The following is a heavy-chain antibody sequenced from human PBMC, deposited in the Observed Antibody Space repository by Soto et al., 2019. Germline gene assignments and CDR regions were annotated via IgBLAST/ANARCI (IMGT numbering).Heavy chain of an antibody. CDR2: IHSDGSST. CDR3: XXXXXXXXDL. Sequence: EVQLVESGGGLVRPGGSLRLSCAASGFTFSYYWMHWVRQAPGKGLVWVSRIHSDGSSTTYADFVKGRFIISRDNARNTVDLQMNSVRVXXXXXXXXXXXXXXXXDLWGQGTVVTVSS. V-gene: IGHV3-74*01. J-gene: IGHJ3*01. CDR1: GFTFSYYW.